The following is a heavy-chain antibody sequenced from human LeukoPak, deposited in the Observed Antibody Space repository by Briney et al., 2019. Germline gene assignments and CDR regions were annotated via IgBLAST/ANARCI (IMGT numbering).Heavy chain of an antibody. V-gene: IGHV3-23*01. Sequence: GGSLRLSCAASGFTFSSYAMSWVRQAPGKGLEWVSGISGSGGSTYYADSVKGRFTISRDNSKNTLYLQMNSLRAEDTAVYYCARRGIQLFDYWGQGTLVTVSS. CDR2: ISGSGGST. D-gene: IGHD5-18*01. CDR3: ARRGIQLFDY. CDR1: GFTFSSYA. J-gene: IGHJ4*02.